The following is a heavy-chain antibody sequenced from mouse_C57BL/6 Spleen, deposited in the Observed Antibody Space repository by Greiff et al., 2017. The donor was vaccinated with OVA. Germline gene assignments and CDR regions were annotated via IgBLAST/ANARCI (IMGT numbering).Heavy chain of an antibody. CDR3: ARGGATVVEYCDY. CDR1: GYTFPSYW. Sequence: QVQLQQSGAELAKPGASVKLSCKASGYTFPSYWMHWVKQRPGQGLEWIGYITPSSGYTKYNQKFKDKATLTADKSSSTAYMQLSSLTYEDSAVYCCARGGATVVEYCDYWGQGTTRTV. J-gene: IGHJ2*01. D-gene: IGHD1-1*01. CDR2: ITPSSGYT. V-gene: IGHV1-7*01.